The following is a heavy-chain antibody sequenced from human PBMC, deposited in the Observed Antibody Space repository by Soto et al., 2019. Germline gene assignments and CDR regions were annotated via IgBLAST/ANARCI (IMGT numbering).Heavy chain of an antibody. Sequence: SETLSLPCAVYGGSFRGYYWSWLRQPPGKGLEWIGEINHSGSTNYNPSLKSRVTISVNTSKTQFSLKLSSVTAADTAVSYCARRYYDFWRGYYWAGNGAFDIWGQGTMVTVSS. D-gene: IGHD3-3*01. CDR1: GGSFRGYY. J-gene: IGHJ3*02. V-gene: IGHV4-34*01. CDR2: INHSGST. CDR3: ARRYYDFWRGYYWAGNGAFDI.